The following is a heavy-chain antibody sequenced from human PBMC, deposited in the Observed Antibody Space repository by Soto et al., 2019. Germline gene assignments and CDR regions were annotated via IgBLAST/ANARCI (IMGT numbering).Heavy chain of an antibody. CDR3: ARDASGDEQSGFDI. CDR1: GGSISSGGYY. J-gene: IGHJ3*02. Sequence: QVQLQESGPGLVKPSQTLSLTCTVSGGSISSGGYYWCWIRQHPGKGLEWIGYIYYSGSTYYNPSLKSRVTISVDTSKNQFSLKLSSVTAADTAVYYCARDASGDEQSGFDIWGQGTMVTVSS. CDR2: IYYSGST. V-gene: IGHV4-31*03. D-gene: IGHD4-17*01.